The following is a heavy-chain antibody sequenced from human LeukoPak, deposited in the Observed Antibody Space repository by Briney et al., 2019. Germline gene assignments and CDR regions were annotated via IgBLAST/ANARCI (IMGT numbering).Heavy chain of an antibody. J-gene: IGHJ4*02. Sequence: SETLSLTCTVSGYSISSGYYWGWIRQPPGKGLEWIGSIYYSGRTFYKPSLKSRGTISVDTSKNQFSLNLTSVTAADTAVYYCARLAATGTKRFDYWGQGTLVTVSS. CDR3: ARLAATGTKRFDY. D-gene: IGHD6-13*01. CDR1: GYSISSGYY. CDR2: IYYSGRT. V-gene: IGHV4-38-2*02.